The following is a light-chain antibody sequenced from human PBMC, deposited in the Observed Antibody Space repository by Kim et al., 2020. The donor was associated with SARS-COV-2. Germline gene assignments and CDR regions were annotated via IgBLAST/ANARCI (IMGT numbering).Light chain of an antibody. CDR3: QVWDSSSV. CDR2: YDS. CDR1: NIGSKS. Sequence: SYELTQPPSVSVAPGKTARITCGGNNIGSKSVHWYQQKPGQAPVLVIYYDSDRPSGIPERFSGSNSGNTATLTISRVEAGDEADYYCQVWDSSSVFG. V-gene: IGLV3-21*04. J-gene: IGLJ2*01.